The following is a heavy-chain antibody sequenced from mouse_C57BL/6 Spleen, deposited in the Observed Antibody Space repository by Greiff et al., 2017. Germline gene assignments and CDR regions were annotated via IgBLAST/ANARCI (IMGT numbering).Heavy chain of an antibody. CDR2: IGPGSGST. CDR1: GYTFTHYY. CDR3: ARSGGNYVRDYAMDY. J-gene: IGHJ4*01. Sequence: QVQLQQSGAELVKPGASVKISCKASGYTFTHYYINWVKQRPGQGLEWIGKIGPGSGSTYYNEKFKGKATLTADKSSSTAYMQLSSLTSEDSAVYFCARSGGNYVRDYAMDYWGQGTSVTVSS. V-gene: IGHV1-77*01. D-gene: IGHD2-1*01.